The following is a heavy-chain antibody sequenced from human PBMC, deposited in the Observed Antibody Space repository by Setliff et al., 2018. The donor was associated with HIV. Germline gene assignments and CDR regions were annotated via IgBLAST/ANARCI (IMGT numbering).Heavy chain of an antibody. CDR1: DSGTYY. V-gene: IGHV4-4*07. CDR3: ARDGGSSGWYFVLGYSDY. Sequence: SETLSLTCTVSDSGTYYWSWIRQPAGKGLEWIGRVSSRGDTNYNPSLKSRVTMSVDTSKNQFSLKLNSVTAADTAMCYCARDGGSSGWYFVLGYSDYWGPGTLVTVSS. J-gene: IGHJ4*02. D-gene: IGHD6-19*01. CDR2: VSSRGDT.